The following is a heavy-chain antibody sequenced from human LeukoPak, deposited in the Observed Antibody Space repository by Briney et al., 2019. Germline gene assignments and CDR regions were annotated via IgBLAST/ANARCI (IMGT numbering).Heavy chain of an antibody. CDR1: GFTFSSYW. CDR2: LNQDGSEK. CDR3: ARAVTSTEGY. J-gene: IGHJ4*02. V-gene: IGHV3-7*03. Sequence: PGGSLRLSCAASGFTFSSYWMTWVRQAPGKGLEWVASLNQDGSEKYYVDSVKGRFTIPRDNAQKSLYLEMKSLSAKDTAVYYCARAVTSTEGYWGQGTLVTVSS.